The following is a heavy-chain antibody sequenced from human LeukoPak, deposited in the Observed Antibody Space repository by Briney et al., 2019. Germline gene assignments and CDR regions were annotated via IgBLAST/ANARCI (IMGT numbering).Heavy chain of an antibody. CDR1: GYTFTSYD. D-gene: IGHD1-26*01. V-gene: IGHV1-8*01. CDR3: ARERWELKAFDI. CDR2: MNPNSGNT. Sequence: ASVKVSCKASGYTFTSYDINWVRQATGQGLEWMGWMNPNSGNTGYAQKFQGRVTMTRNTSISTAYMELSSLRSEDTAVYYCARERWELKAFDIWGQGTMVTVSS. J-gene: IGHJ3*02.